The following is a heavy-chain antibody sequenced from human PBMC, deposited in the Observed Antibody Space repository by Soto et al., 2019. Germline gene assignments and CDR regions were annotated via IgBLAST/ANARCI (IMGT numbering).Heavy chain of an antibody. CDR3: ARERSYSGYDDDAFDI. J-gene: IGHJ3*02. D-gene: IGHD5-12*01. V-gene: IGHV1-18*01. Sequence: ASVKVSCKASGYTFTSYGISWVRQAPGQGLEWMGWISAYTGNTNYAQKLQGRVTMTTETYTRTAYMELRSLRSDDTAVYYCARERSYSGYDDDAFDIWGRGTMVTVSS. CDR1: GYTFTSYG. CDR2: ISAYTGNT.